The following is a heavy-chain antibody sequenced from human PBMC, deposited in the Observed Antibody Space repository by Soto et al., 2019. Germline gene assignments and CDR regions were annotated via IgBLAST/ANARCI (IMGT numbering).Heavy chain of an antibody. Sequence: ASVKVSCKASGYNFTSYYMPWVRQAPGQGLEWMGIINPSGGSTSYAQKFQGRVIMTRDTSTSTVYMELSSLRSEDTAVYYCASAPSGSRNYYYYYYMDVWGKGTTVTVSS. D-gene: IGHD3-10*01. V-gene: IGHV1-46*03. CDR2: INPSGGST. J-gene: IGHJ6*03. CDR3: ASAPSGSRNYYYYYYMDV. CDR1: GYNFTSYY.